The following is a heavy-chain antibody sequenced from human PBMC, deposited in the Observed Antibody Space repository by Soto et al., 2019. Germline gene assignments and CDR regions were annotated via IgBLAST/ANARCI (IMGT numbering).Heavy chain of an antibody. D-gene: IGHD5-18*01. CDR2: INSDGTDT. CDR1: GFTFTSYW. CDR3: TRSITGYSYADT. Sequence: EVQLVESGGGLVQPGGSLRLSCAASGFTFTSYWMHWVRQTPGKGLVWVSRINSDGTDTVYVDSVKGRFSIPRDNAKNTLFLQMNSLRAEDTAVYYCTRSITGYSYADTWGQGTLVTVSS. V-gene: IGHV3-74*01. J-gene: IGHJ5*02.